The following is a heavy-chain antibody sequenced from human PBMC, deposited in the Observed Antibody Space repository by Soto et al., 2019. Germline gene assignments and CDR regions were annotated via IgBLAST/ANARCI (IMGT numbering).Heavy chain of an antibody. CDR3: ARTLPSIAAAGMDY. Sequence: ASVKVSCKASGGTFSSYAISWVRQAPGQGLEWMGWISAYNGNTNYAQKLQGRVTMTTDTSTSTAYMELRSLRSDDTAVYYCARTLPSIAAAGMDYWGQGTLVTVSS. J-gene: IGHJ4*02. CDR1: GGTFSSYA. V-gene: IGHV1-18*01. D-gene: IGHD6-13*01. CDR2: ISAYNGNT.